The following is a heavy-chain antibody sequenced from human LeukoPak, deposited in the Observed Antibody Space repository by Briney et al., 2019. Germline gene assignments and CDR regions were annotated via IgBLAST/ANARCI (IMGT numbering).Heavy chain of an antibody. Sequence: PGGSLRLSCAASGFTFSSYGMHWVRQAPGKGLEWVAFIRYDGSNKYYADSVKGRFTISRDNSKNTLYLQMNSLRAEDTAVYYCAKEYYDSSGYHRGYFDYWGQGTLVTVSS. D-gene: IGHD3-22*01. CDR2: IRYDGSNK. V-gene: IGHV3-30*02. J-gene: IGHJ4*02. CDR3: AKEYYDSSGYHRGYFDY. CDR1: GFTFSSYG.